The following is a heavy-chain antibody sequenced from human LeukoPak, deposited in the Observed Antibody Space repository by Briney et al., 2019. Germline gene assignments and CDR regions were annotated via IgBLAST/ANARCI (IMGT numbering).Heavy chain of an antibody. CDR1: GFTFSPYS. J-gene: IGHJ6*02. CDR3: ARLGVADNYYGMDV. V-gene: IGHV3-21*01. D-gene: IGHD6-19*01. Sequence: GESLRLSCAASGFTFSPYSMNWVRQAPGKGLEWVSSISSSSSYIYYADPVKGRFTISRDNAKNSLYLQMNSLRAEDTAVYYCARLGVADNYYGMDVWGQGTTVTVSS. CDR2: ISSSSSYI.